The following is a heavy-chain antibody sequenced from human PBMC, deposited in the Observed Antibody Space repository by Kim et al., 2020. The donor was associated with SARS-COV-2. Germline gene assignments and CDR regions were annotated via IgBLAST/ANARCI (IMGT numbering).Heavy chain of an antibody. CDR2: ISYDGSNK. V-gene: IGHV3-30*18. D-gene: IGHD2-2*01. CDR1: GFTFSSYG. CDR3: AKEEGYCSSTSCSTGYYYYYGMDV. J-gene: IGHJ6*02. Sequence: GGSLRLSCAASGFTFSSYGMHWVRQAPGKGLEWVAVISYDGSNKYYADSVKGRFTISRDNSKNTLYLQMNSLRAEDTAVYYCAKEEGYCSSTSCSTGYYYYYGMDVWGQGTTVTVSS.